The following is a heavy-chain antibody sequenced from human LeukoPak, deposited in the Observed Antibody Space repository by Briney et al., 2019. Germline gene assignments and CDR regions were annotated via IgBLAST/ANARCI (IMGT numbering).Heavy chain of an antibody. V-gene: IGHV1-2*02. J-gene: IGHJ3*02. D-gene: IGHD6-13*01. CDR1: GYTFTGYY. CDR3: ARSISRQLIAAADQSFDI. Sequence: GASVKVSCKASGYTFTGYYMHWVRQAPGQGLEWMGWINPNSGGTNYAQKFQGRVTMTRDTSISTAYMELSRLRSEDTAVYYCARSISRQLIAAADQSFDIWGQGTMVTVSS. CDR2: INPNSGGT.